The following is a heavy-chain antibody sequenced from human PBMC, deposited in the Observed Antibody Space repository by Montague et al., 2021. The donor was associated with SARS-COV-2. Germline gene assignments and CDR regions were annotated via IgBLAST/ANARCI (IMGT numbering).Heavy chain of an antibody. D-gene: IGHD2-8*02. Sequence: SETLSLTCTVSGGSISSYYWSWIRLPPGKGLEWNGYIYYSGSTNYNPSLKSRVTISVATSKNQFSLKLSSVTAADTAVYYCGSLRGDTDYYYYGMDVWGQGTTVTVSS. CDR1: GGSISSYY. V-gene: IGHV4-59*01. CDR2: IYYSGST. J-gene: IGHJ6*02. CDR3: GSLRGDTDYYYYGMDV.